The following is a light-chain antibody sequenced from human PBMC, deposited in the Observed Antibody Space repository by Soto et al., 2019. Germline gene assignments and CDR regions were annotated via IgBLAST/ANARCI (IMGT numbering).Light chain of an antibody. CDR1: ESVTSS. CDR3: QQYNIWPLWT. CDR2: AAS. V-gene: IGKV3-15*01. J-gene: IGKJ1*01. Sequence: VVMTQSPASLSVSPGERVTLSCGASESVTSSLAWYQQKPGQPPRLLIYAASTRATDVPARFSGGGSETEFTLTISSLQSEDFAVYFFQQYNIWPLWTFGHGTKVDIK.